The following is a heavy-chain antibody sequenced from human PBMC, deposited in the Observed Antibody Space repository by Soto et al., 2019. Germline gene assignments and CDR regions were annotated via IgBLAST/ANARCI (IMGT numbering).Heavy chain of an antibody. V-gene: IGHV5-51*01. CDR3: ARQGDMAATPADAFDI. CDR2: IYPGDSDA. J-gene: IGHJ3*02. D-gene: IGHD6-19*01. CDR1: GRSFVDHL. Sequence: XDSLHVSCNFSGRSFVDHLIALVRRMPGKGLEWMGIIYPGDSDARYSPSFAGQVTISVDKSITTAYLHWSSLEASDSAVYYCARQGDMAATPADAFDISRQGTLVTVS.